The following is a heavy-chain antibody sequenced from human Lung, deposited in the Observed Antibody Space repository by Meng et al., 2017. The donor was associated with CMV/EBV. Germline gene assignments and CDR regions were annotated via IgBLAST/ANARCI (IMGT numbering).Heavy chain of an antibody. J-gene: IGHJ4*02. V-gene: IGHV3-30*02. CDR2: IRHDGTNK. Sequence: GGSXRLXXAASGFRFDDYGMHWVRQTPGKGLEWVAFIRHDGTNKFYGDSVKGRFTISRDNSKNTVYLQMNSLRPGETAVYYCAKDRNSSSFFDYWGQGALVPVAS. D-gene: IGHD6-6*01. CDR1: GFRFDDYG. CDR3: AKDRNSSSFFDY.